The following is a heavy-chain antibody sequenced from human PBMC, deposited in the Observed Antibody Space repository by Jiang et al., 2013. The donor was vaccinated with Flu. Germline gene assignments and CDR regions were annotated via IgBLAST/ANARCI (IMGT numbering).Heavy chain of an antibody. J-gene: IGHJ4*02. CDR1: GFTFSYFG. CDR3: ATLRGSSFDTYVADS. CDR2: VRHDGSNK. D-gene: IGHD5-18*01. V-gene: IGHV3-30*02. Sequence: VVQPGGSLTLSCAASGFTFSYFGMYWVRQSPGKGPEWVASVRHDGSNKFYGDSVKGRFTISRDNSRSTLYLQMMGLRPEDTAVYYCATLRGSSFDTYVADSWGQGTLVTVSS.